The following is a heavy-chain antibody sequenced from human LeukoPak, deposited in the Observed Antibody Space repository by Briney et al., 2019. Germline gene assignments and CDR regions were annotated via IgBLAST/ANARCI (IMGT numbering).Heavy chain of an antibody. CDR3: VALYYFGHGATRT. CDR1: GDSINSFH. CDR2: IYSNRRV. D-gene: IGHD2/OR15-2a*01. V-gene: IGHV4-4*07. J-gene: IGHJ5*02. Sequence: PSETLSLTCSVSGDSINSFHWSWIRQSAGKGLEWIGRIYSNRRVDYNPSLENRVSMSMDTSKKDLLLDLDSVTAADTGVYYCVALYYFGHGATRTWGQGTLVTVSS.